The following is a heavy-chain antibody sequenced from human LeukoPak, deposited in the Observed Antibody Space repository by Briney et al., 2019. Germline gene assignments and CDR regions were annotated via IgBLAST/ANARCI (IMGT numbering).Heavy chain of an antibody. CDR2: VYPGDSNT. CDR1: GYTFSTYW. J-gene: IGHJ4*02. CDR3: ARSYSDYLWGRGAYFDH. Sequence: GESLKISCKGSGYTFSTYWIAWVRQMPGKGLECMGVVYPGDSNTRYTPSFRGQVTISADKSITTAYLQWDSLKSSDTAIYYCARSYSDYLWGRGAYFDHWGQGTLVTVSS. D-gene: IGHD3-16*01. V-gene: IGHV5-51*01.